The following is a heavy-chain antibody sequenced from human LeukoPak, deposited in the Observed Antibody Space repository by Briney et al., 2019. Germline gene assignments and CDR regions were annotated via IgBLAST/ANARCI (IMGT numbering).Heavy chain of an antibody. J-gene: IGHJ5*02. CDR3: ARVRYCSGGSCYRFDP. CDR2: LYYGGST. Sequence: SETLSLTCTVSGGSISSSSYYWGWLRQPPGKGLEWIGTLYYGGSTYYNPSFKSRVTISVDTSKNQFSLKLNSVTAADTAVYYCARVRYCSGGSCYRFDPGGQGTLVTVSS. V-gene: IGHV4-39*01. D-gene: IGHD2-15*01. CDR1: GGSISSSSYY.